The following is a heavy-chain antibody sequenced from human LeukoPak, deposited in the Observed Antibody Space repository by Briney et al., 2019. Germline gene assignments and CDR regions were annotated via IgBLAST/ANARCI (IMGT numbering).Heavy chain of an antibody. D-gene: IGHD6-6*01. V-gene: IGHV4-34*01. CDR3: ARLTRLSTSPDRYYLDY. J-gene: IGHJ4*02. CDR1: GGSFSGYY. Sequence: SETLSLTCAVYGGSFSGYYWSWIRQPPGKGLEWIGEINHSGSTNYNPSLKSRVTISVDTSKNQFSLKLSSVTAADSAVYYCARLTRLSTSPDRYYLDYWGQGTLVTVSS. CDR2: INHSGST.